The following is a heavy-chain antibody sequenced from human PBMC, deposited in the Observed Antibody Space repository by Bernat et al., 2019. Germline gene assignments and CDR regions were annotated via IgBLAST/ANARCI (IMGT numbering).Heavy chain of an antibody. Sequence: EVQLLESGGALAQPGGSLRLSCEASGFTFSSFAMSWVRQAPGKGLEWVSSMSGSSGGTYYADSVRGRFTISRDNSKNTLYLQMDSLRAEDTAVYYCARDGCYYDFWSGYYQYYYYYGMDVWGQGTTVTVSS. CDR3: ARDGCYYDFWSGYYQYYYYYGMDV. CDR1: GFTFSSFA. CDR2: MSGSSGGT. D-gene: IGHD3-3*01. V-gene: IGHV3-23*01. J-gene: IGHJ6*02.